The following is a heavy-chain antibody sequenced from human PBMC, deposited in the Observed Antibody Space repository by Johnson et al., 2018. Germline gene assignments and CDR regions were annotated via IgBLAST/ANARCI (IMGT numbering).Heavy chain of an antibody. V-gene: IGHV4-59*01. J-gene: IGHJ6*02. Sequence: VQLQESGPGLVKPSETLSLTCSVSGGSTSSFYWSWIRQSPGKGLQWIGYIHHSGSTNYNPSLKSRLSRSVDTSKNQFSLKLNSVTAADTAGYSCARVDYGMDVWGQGTTVTVSS. CDR2: IHHSGST. CDR3: ARVDYGMDV. CDR1: GGSTSSFY.